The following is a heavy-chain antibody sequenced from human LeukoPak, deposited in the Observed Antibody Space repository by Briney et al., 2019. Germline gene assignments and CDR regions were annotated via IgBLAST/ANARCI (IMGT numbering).Heavy chain of an antibody. D-gene: IGHD3-10*01. Sequence: PGGYLRLSCAASGFTFSSYAMSWVRQAPGKGLEWVSAISGSGGSTYYADSVKGRFTISRDNSKNTLYLQMNSLRAEDTAVYYCAKSGGSYYYYYMDVWGKGTTVTVSS. CDR2: ISGSGGST. CDR1: GFTFSSYA. V-gene: IGHV3-23*01. CDR3: AKSGGSYYYYYMDV. J-gene: IGHJ6*03.